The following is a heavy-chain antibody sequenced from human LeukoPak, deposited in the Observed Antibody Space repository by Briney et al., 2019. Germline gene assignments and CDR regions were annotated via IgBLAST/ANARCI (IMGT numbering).Heavy chain of an antibody. CDR3: AREVADIVVVPAAVGAKAGYYYYGMDV. D-gene: IGHD2-2*01. V-gene: IGHV3-33*01. CDR1: GFTFSSYG. Sequence: PGGSLRLSCVASGFTFSSYGMHWVRQAPGKGLEWVAVIWYDGSNKYYADSVKGRFTISRDNSKKTLYLQMNSLRAEDTAVYYCAREVADIVVVPAAVGAKAGYYYYGMDVWGKGTTVTVSS. CDR2: IWYDGSNK. J-gene: IGHJ6*04.